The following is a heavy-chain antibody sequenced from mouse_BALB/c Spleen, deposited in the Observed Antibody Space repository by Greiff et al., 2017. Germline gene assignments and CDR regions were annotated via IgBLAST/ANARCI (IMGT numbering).Heavy chain of an antibody. CDR3: TRDGGLLTGSMDY. D-gene: IGHD4-1*01. CDR2: INSNGGST. Sequence: EVQLVESGGGLVKLGGSLKLSCAASGFTFSSYYMFWVRQTPEKRLELVAAINSNGGSTYYPDTVKGRFTISRDNAKNTLYLQMSSLKSEDTAMYYCTRDGGLLTGSMDYWGQGTSVTVSS. V-gene: IGHV5-6-2*01. CDR1: GFTFSSYY. J-gene: IGHJ4*01.